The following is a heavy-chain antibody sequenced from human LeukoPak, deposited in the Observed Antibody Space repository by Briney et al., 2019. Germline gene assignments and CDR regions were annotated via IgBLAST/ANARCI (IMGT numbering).Heavy chain of an antibody. CDR2: IRYDGSKE. V-gene: IGHV3-30*02. CDR3: AKDRYSGYDHFDS. D-gene: IGHD5-12*01. Sequence: GGSLRLSCVASGFTLSSHGMHWVRQAPGKGLEWLAFIRYDGSKEDYGDSVKGRFTISRDNSKNTVYLQMNSLRAEDTAVYYCAKDRYSGYDHFDSWGRGTLVTVSS. J-gene: IGHJ4*02. CDR1: GFTLSSHG.